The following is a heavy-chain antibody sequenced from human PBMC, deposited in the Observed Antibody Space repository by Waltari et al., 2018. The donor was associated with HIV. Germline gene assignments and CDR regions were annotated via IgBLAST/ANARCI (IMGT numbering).Heavy chain of an antibody. CDR1: GVTFSSST. Sequence: EVQLVESGGGLFNPGGSLRPSCAASGVTFSSSTMNWGRQAPGKGLEWVSSISSSSTYIYYADSVKGRFTISRDNAKNSLYLQMNSLRAGDTAVYHCARFTIFGVVTLYYFDYWGQGALVTVSS. J-gene: IGHJ4*02. CDR3: ARFTIFGVVTLYYFDY. V-gene: IGHV3-21*01. CDR2: ISSSSTYI. D-gene: IGHD3-3*01.